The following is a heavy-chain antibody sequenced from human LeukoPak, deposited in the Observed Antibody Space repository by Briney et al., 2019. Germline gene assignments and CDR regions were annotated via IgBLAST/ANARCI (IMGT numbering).Heavy chain of an antibody. Sequence: ASVKVSCKASGYTFTGYYMHWVRQAPGQGLEWMGWINPNSGGTNYAQKFQGRVTMTRDTSISTAYMELSRLRSDDTAVYYCARDRVNMVRGVINYWGQGTLVTVSS. V-gene: IGHV1-2*02. D-gene: IGHD3-10*01. CDR2: INPNSGGT. CDR3: ARDRVNMVRGVINY. J-gene: IGHJ4*02. CDR1: GYTFTGYY.